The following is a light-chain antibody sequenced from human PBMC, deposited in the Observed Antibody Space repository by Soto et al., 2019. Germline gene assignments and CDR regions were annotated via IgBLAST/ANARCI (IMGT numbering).Light chain of an antibody. Sequence: QPVLTQPPSASGTPGQRVTISCSGSNSNIGDNTVSWYLQLPGSAPKLLIYRNSQRASGVPDRVSASKSGTSASLAISGLQSEDEADYYCASWDGSLNGVVFGGGTKLTVL. V-gene: IGLV1-44*01. CDR2: RNS. CDR1: NSNIGDNT. CDR3: ASWDGSLNGVV. J-gene: IGLJ2*01.